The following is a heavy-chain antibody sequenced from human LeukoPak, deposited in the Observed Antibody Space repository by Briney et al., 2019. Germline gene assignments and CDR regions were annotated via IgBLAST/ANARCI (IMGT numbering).Heavy chain of an antibody. V-gene: IGHV3-30*02. CDR3: AKDGGSYSLDY. D-gene: IGHD1-26*01. Sequence: GGSLRLSCAASGFTFISYSIHWVRQAPGKGLEWVAFIRYDGSNKYYADSVKGRSTVSRDNSKNTVYLQMNTLRFEDTAMYYCAKDGGSYSLDYWGLGTLVTVSS. J-gene: IGHJ4*02. CDR2: IRYDGSNK. CDR1: GFTFISYS.